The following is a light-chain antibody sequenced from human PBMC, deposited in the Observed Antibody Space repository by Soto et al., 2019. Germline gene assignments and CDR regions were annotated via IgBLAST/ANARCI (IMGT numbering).Light chain of an antibody. CDR2: GAS. CDR1: QTISSNY. V-gene: IGKV3-20*01. J-gene: IGKJ1*01. Sequence: ETVLTQSPGTLSLSPGERATLSCRASQTISSNYLAWYRQTPGQAPRLLIYGASNRATGIADRFSGSGSGTDFTLIVSRLEHEDFALYYCQPYAGSPWTFGQGTKVEIK. CDR3: QPYAGSPWT.